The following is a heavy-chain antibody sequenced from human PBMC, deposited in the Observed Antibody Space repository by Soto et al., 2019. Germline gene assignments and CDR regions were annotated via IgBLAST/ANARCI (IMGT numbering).Heavy chain of an antibody. J-gene: IGHJ4*01. V-gene: IGHV3-21*01. D-gene: IGHD3-3*01. CDR1: GFTFSSYS. Sequence: PGGSLRLSCAASGFTFSSYSMYWVRQAPGKGLEWVSSISTTSTYIYYADSVKGRFTISRDNAKSSLYLQMNSLRAEDTAVYYCARIFGSGTITEYYFDYWGHGTLVTVAS. CDR2: ISTTSTYI. CDR3: ARIFGSGTITEYYFDY.